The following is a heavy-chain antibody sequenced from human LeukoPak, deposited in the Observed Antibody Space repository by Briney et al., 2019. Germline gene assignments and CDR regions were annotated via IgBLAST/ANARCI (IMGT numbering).Heavy chain of an antibody. CDR3: AREVGVDIVVVVTSPAFDY. Sequence: GRSLRLSCAASGFTSSSYAMHWVRQAPGKGLEWVAVISYDGSNKYYADSVKGRFTISRDNSKNTLYLQMNSLRAEDTAVYYCAREVGVDIVVVVTSPAFDYWGQGTLVTVSS. D-gene: IGHD2-15*01. V-gene: IGHV3-30*04. CDR1: GFTSSSYA. J-gene: IGHJ4*02. CDR2: ISYDGSNK.